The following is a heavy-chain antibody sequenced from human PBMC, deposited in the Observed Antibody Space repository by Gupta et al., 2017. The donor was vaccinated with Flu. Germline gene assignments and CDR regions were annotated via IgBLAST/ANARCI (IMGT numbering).Heavy chain of an antibody. CDR3: TTGVAYLFY. V-gene: IGHV3-15*01. J-gene: IGHJ4*02. D-gene: IGHD5-12*01. Sequence: EVQLVESGGDLVKPGGSLRLSCAASGFTFSASWMNWVRQAPGKGLEWVGRIRSEINGGTTDYAAPAKGRFTISRDDSKNTLYLQMTSLKTEDTAVYFCTTGVAYLFYWGPGTLVTVSS. CDR2: IRSEINGGTT. CDR1: GFTFSASW.